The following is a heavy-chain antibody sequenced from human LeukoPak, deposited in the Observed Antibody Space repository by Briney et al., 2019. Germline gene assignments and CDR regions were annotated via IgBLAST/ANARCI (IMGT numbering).Heavy chain of an antibody. CDR3: QSIAAKSPNGY. J-gene: IGHJ4*02. CDR2: ISGSGGST. Sequence: GGSLSLSCAASGFTFSSYAMSWVRQAPGKGLEWVSAISGSGGSTYYADSVKGRLTISRDNSKNTLYLQMNSLRAEDTAVYYCQSIAAKSPNGYWGQGTLVTVSS. D-gene: IGHD6-6*01. CDR1: GFTFSSYA. V-gene: IGHV3-23*01.